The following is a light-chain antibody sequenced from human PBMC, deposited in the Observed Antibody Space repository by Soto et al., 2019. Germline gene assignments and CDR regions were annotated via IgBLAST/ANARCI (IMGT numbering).Light chain of an antibody. Sequence: EILMTQSPATLSVSPGERATLSCRASQSVRGNLAWYQHKPGQSPRLLIYGASSRATGIPDRFSGSGSGTDFTLTISRLEPEDFGVYYCQQYGSSSRTFGQGTKVDIK. V-gene: IGKV3-20*01. CDR1: QSVRGN. CDR3: QQYGSSSRT. J-gene: IGKJ1*01. CDR2: GAS.